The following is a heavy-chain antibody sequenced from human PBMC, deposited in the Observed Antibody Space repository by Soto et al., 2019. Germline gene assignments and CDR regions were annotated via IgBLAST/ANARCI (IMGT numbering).Heavy chain of an antibody. Sequence: RASETLSLTCAVYGGPFSGYYWSWIRQPPGKGLEWIGEINHSGSTNYNPSLKSRVTISVDTSKNQFSLKLSSVTAADKAVYYCARGGASVDPWGQGTLVTVSS. D-gene: IGHD1-26*01. CDR2: INHSGST. CDR3: ARGGASVDP. CDR1: GGPFSGYY. J-gene: IGHJ5*02. V-gene: IGHV4-34*01.